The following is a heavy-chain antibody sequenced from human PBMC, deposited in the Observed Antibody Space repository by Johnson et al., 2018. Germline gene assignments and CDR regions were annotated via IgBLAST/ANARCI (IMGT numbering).Heavy chain of an antibody. V-gene: IGHV3-33*08. CDR3: ARDILLWFGDRTGDGMDV. D-gene: IGHD3-10*01. CDR1: GLTFTDAW. J-gene: IGHJ6*02. Sequence: QVQLVQSGGGLVKPGGSLTLSCAASGLTFTDAWMTWVRQVSGKGLEWVAVIWYDGSNKYYADSVKGRFTFSRDNSKNTLYLQMNSLRDEDTAVYYCARDILLWFGDRTGDGMDVWGQGTTVTVSS. CDR2: IWYDGSNK.